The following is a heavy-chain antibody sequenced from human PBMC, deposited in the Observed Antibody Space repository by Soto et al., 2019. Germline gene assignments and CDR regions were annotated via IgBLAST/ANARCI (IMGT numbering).Heavy chain of an antibody. V-gene: IGHV2-5*01. D-gene: IGHD3-22*01. CDR1: GFSLSTSGVG. CDR2: SYWNDDK. Sequence: SGPTLVNPTQTLTLTCTFSGFSLSTSGVGVGWIRQPPGKALEWPALSYWNDDKRYSPSLKSRLTITEDTSKNQVVLTMTNMDPVDPATCYCAQCSCASSGYCRGHWFDPWGQGTLVTVSS. J-gene: IGHJ5*01. CDR3: AQCSCASSGYCRGHWFDP.